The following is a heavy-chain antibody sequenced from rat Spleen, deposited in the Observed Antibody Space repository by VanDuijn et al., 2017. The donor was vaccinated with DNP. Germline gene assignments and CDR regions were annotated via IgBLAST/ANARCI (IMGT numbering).Heavy chain of an antibody. D-gene: IGHD1-11*01. CDR1: GFTFSDYN. CDR3: ARDGGGPFDY. CDR2: ISYDGSST. J-gene: IGHJ2*01. Sequence: EVQLVESGGGLVQPGRSLKLSCAASGFTFSDYNMAWVRQAPKKGLEWVATISYDGSSTYYRDSVKGRFTISRDNAKNTLYLQMNSLRSEDTATYYCARDGGGPFDYWGQGVMVTVSS. V-gene: IGHV5-7*01.